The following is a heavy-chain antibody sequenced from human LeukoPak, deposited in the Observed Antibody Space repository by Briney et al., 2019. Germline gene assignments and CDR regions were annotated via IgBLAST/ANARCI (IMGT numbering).Heavy chain of an antibody. CDR2: INTNTGNP. V-gene: IGHV7-4-1*02. Sequence: GASVKVSCKASGYTFTGYYMHWVRQAPGQGLEWMGWINTNTGNPTYAQGFTGRFVFSLDTSVSTAYLQISSLKAEDTAVYYCARGGVITFGGVIVSFDYWGQGTLVTVSS. J-gene: IGHJ4*02. CDR1: GYTFTGYY. D-gene: IGHD3-16*02. CDR3: ARGGVITFGGVIVSFDY.